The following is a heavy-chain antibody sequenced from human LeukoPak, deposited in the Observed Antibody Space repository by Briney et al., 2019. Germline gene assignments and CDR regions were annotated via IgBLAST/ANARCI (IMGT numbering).Heavy chain of an antibody. V-gene: IGHV3-48*03. J-gene: IGHJ4*02. D-gene: IGHD6-19*01. CDR1: GFTFSSYE. CDR3: ARAPYSSGWWFDY. CDR2: ISSSGSTI. Sequence: GGPLRLSCAASGFTFSSYEMNWVRQAPGKGLEWVSYISSSGSTIYYADSVKGRFTISRDNAKNSLYLQMNSLRAEDTAVYYCARAPYSSGWWFDYWGQGTLVTVSS.